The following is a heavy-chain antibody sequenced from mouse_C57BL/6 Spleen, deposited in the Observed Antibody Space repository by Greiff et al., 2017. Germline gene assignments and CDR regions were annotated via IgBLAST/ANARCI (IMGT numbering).Heavy chain of an antibody. CDR3: ARPLGPYWYFDV. CDR2: IYPGDGDT. V-gene: IGHV1-82*01. CDR1: GYAFSSSW. Sequence: QVQLKESGPELVKPGASVTISCKASGYAFSSSWMNWVKQRPGKGLEWIGRIYPGDGDTNYNGKFKGKATLTADKSSSTAYMQLSSLTSEDSAVYFCARPLGPYWYFDVWGTGTTGTVSS. J-gene: IGHJ1*03.